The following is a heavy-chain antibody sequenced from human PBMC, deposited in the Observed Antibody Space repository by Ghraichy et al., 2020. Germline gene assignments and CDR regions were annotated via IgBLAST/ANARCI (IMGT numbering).Heavy chain of an antibody. Sequence: GGSLRLSCAASGFTFSSYWMHWVRQAPGKGLVWVSRINSDGSSTSYADSVKGRFTISRDNAKNTLYLQMNSLRAEDTAVYYCARGAATDYYYGMDVWGQGTTVTVSS. CDR3: ARGAATDYYYGMDV. CDR2: INSDGSST. J-gene: IGHJ6*02. V-gene: IGHV3-74*01. D-gene: IGHD6-25*01. CDR1: GFTFSSYW.